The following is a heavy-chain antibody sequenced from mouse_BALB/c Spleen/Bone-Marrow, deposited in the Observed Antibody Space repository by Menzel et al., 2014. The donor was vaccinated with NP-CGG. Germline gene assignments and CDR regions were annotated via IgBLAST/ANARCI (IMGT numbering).Heavy chain of an antibody. CDR2: IWSGGST. CDR1: GFSLTSYG. CDR3: ARKELGLNWYFDV. D-gene: IGHD4-1*01. Sequence: QVQLQQSGPGLVQPSQSLSITCTVSGFSLTSYGVHWVRPSPGKGLEWLGVIWSGGSTDYNAAFISRLSISKDNSKSQVFFKMNSLQANDTAIYYCARKELGLNWYFDVWGARTTVTVSS. V-gene: IGHV2-2*02. J-gene: IGHJ1*01.